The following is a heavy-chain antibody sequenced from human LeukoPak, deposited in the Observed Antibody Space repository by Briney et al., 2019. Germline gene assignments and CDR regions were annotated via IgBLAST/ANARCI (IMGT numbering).Heavy chain of an antibody. CDR1: GGSISGYY. J-gene: IGHJ4*02. V-gene: IGHV4-59*01. D-gene: IGHD4-11*01. CDR3: ARGGFGYSNSFDC. CDR2: MYYSGGA. Sequence: PSETLSLTCTVSGGSISGYYWSWIRQPPGKGLEWIGYMYYSGGANYNPSLESRVTISVDTSKNQFSLKLNSVTAADTAVYYCARGGFGYSNSFDCWGQGTLVTVSS.